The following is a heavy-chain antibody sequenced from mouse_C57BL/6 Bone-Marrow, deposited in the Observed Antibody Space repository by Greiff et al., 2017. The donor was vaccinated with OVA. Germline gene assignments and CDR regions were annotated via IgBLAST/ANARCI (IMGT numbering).Heavy chain of an antibody. D-gene: IGHD1-1*01. V-gene: IGHV1-72*01. CDR1: GYTFTSYW. CDR2: IDPNSGGT. CDR3: ARSSTTVVPYWYFDV. Sequence: QVQLKQPGAELVKPGASVKLSCKASGYTFTSYWMHWVKQRPGRGLEWIGRIDPNSGGTKYNEKFKSKATLTVDKPSSTAYMQLSSLTSEDSAVYYCARSSTTVVPYWYFDVWGTGTTVTVSS. J-gene: IGHJ1*03.